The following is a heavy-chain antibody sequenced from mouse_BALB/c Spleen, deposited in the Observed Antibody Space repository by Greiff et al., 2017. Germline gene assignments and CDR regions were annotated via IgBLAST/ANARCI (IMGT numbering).Heavy chain of an antibody. V-gene: IGHV1-54*01. Sequence: VQLQQSGAELVRPGTSVKVSCKASGYAFTNYLIEWVKQRPGQGLEWIGVINPGSGGTNYNEKFKGKATLTADKSSSTAYMQLSSLTSDDSAVYFCAREGTVVATDYWGQGTTRTVSS. CDR3: AREGTVVATDY. CDR2: INPGSGGT. CDR1: GYAFTNYL. D-gene: IGHD1-1*01. J-gene: IGHJ2*01.